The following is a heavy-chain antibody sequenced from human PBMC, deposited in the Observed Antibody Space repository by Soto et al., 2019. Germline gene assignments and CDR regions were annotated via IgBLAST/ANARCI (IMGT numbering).Heavy chain of an antibody. D-gene: IGHD3-3*01. CDR1: GFTVSNNY. J-gene: IGHJ3*02. CDR2: IYSGGNT. Sequence: GSLRLPSAVYGFTVSNNYMNWVRQAQGKGLEWVSFIYSGGNTYYADSVKGRFTISRVNSKNMLYLQMNSLRVEDTAVYYCAREVRVRGFAFDIWGQGTMVTVSS. V-gene: IGHV3-66*01. CDR3: AREVRVRGFAFDI.